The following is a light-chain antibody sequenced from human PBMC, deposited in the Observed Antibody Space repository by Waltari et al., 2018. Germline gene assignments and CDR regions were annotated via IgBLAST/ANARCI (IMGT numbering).Light chain of an antibody. CDR1: HSVTTN. CDR2: GAS. J-gene: IGKJ2*01. Sequence: EIVMTQSPATLSVSPGERASLSCRASHSVTTNLAWYQQKPGQPPLLLIYGASSRATCIPARFSGSGSGKEFTLSISSLQSEDFAVYYCQQYNNWPPGYTFGQGTKVEIK. V-gene: IGKV3-15*01. CDR3: QQYNNWPPGYT.